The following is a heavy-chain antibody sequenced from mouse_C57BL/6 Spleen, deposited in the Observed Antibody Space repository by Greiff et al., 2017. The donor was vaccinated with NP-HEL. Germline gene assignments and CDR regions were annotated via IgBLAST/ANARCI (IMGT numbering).Heavy chain of an antibody. CDR3: ARGNYYGSSYNFDY. CDR2: IYPSDSET. Sequence: QVQLKQPGAELVRPGSSVKLSCKASGYTFTSYWMDWVKQRPGQGLEWIGNIYPSDSETHYNQKFKDKATLTVDKSSSTAYMQLSSLTSEDSAVYYCARGNYYGSSYNFDYWGQGTTLTVSS. J-gene: IGHJ2*01. CDR1: GYTFTSYW. V-gene: IGHV1-61*01. D-gene: IGHD1-1*01.